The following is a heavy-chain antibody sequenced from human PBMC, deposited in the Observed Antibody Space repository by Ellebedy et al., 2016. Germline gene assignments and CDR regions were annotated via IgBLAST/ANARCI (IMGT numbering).Heavy chain of an antibody. V-gene: IGHV3-30*03. J-gene: IGHJ4*02. D-gene: IGHD6-19*01. Sequence: GGSLRLXCAASGFTFSHIGMHWIRQAPGKGLEWVAVISDDGTKKYYADSVKGRFTITGDNSKNTLYLQMNSLRAEDTAVYFCAREVSSGWYYFDNWGQGTLVTVSS. CDR2: ISDDGTKK. CDR3: AREVSSGWYYFDN. CDR1: GFTFSHIG.